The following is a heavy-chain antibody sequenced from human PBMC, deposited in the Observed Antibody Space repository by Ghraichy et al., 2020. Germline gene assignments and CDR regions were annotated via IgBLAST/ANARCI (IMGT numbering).Heavy chain of an antibody. J-gene: IGHJ4*02. CDR2: TRNKINGYTT. Sequence: GGSLRLSCAVSGFTFSDHYMDWVRQAPGKGLAWVGRTRNKINGYTTEYAASVKGRFTISRDDSKNSLYLQMNSLKTEDTAVYYCARNYDSSGYYDYWGQGTLVTVSS. CDR3: ARNYDSSGYYDY. D-gene: IGHD3-22*01. CDR1: GFTFSDHY. V-gene: IGHV3-72*01.